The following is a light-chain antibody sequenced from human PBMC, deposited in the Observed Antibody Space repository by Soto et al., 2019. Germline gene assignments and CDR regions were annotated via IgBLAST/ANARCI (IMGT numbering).Light chain of an antibody. CDR1: QSISTY. CDR2: AAS. CDR3: QQNYNTPPWT. J-gene: IGKJ1*01. Sequence: DIQMTQSPSSLSASVGDRVTMTCRASQSISTYLNWYQQRPGKAPKLLIYAASSLQSGVPSRFXGSGSGTEFTLTISSLQPEDFATYFCQQNYNTPPWTFGQGTKVEVK. V-gene: IGKV1-39*01.